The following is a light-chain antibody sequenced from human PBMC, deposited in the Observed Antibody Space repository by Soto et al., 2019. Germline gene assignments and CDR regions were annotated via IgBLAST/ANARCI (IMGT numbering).Light chain of an antibody. V-gene: IGKV1-5*01. CDR1: QSISNW. CDR3: QQYNSYSRA. CDR2: DAS. Sequence: IQMTQSTSTLSASVGDRVTITCRASQSISNWLAWYQQKPGKAPKLLIYDASNLERGVPSRFSGSGSGTQFTLSIRSLQPDDFATYYCQQYNSYSRAFGQRTKVDIK. J-gene: IGKJ1*01.